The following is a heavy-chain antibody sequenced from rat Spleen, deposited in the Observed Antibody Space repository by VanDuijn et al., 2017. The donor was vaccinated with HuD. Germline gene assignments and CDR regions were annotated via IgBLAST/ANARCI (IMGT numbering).Heavy chain of an antibody. J-gene: IGHJ2*01. V-gene: IGHV5-22*01. CDR1: GFTFSDYY. CDR3: ARPPVYYGYDSDYFDL. Sequence: EVQLVESGGGLVQPGRSLKLSCAASGFTFSDYYMAWVRQAPKKGLEWVASISHEGSNSYYGDSVKGRFTISRDNTKSTLNLQMNSLRSEDTATYYCARPPVYYGYDSDYFDLCGQGVTVTVSS. CDR2: ISHEGSNS. D-gene: IGHD1-7*01.